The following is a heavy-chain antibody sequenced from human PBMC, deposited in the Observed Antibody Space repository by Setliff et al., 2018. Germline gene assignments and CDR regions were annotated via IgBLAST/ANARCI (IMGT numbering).Heavy chain of an antibody. J-gene: IGHJ4*02. V-gene: IGHV7-4-1*02. Sequence: ASVKVSCKASGYTLTTYLMNWVRQAPGQGLEWMGYINTRTGEPMYAQGFTGRFVFSLDPSVSTAYLEISSLKAEDTAHYYCATGSLAIAGTGHWGQGTLVTVSS. CDR2: INTRTGEP. CDR3: ATGSLAIAGTGH. CDR1: GYTLTTYL. D-gene: IGHD6-13*01.